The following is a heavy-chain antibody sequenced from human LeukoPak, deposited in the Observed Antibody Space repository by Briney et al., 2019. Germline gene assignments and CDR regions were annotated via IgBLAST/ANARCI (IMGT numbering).Heavy chain of an antibody. CDR1: GFTFSDYY. CDR2: ISSSGSTI. V-gene: IGHV3-11*01. Sequence: GGSLRLSCAASGFTFSDYYMSWIRQAPGRGLEWVSYISSSGSTIYYADSMKGRFTISRDNAKNSLYLQMNSLRAEDTAVYYWARVEKSYSSSWYNFDYWGQGTLVTVSS. J-gene: IGHJ4*02. D-gene: IGHD6-13*01. CDR3: ARVEKSYSSSWYNFDY.